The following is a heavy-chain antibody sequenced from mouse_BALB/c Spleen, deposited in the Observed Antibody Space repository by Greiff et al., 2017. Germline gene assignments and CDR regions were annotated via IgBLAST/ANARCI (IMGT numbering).Heavy chain of an antibody. J-gene: IGHJ4*01. CDR1: GFTFSSFG. CDR3: ARYDYAMDY. V-gene: IGHV5-17*02. D-gene: IGHD2-14*01. CDR2: ISSGSSTI. Sequence: DEKLVESGGGLVQPGGSRKLSCAASGFTFSSFGMHWVRQAPEKGLEWVAYISSGSSTIYYADTVKGRFTISRDNPKNTLFLQMTSLRSEDTAMYYCARYDYAMDYWGQGTSVTVSS.